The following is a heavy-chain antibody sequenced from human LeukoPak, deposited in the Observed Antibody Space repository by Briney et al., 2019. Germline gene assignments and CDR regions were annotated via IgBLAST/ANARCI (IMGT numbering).Heavy chain of an antibody. CDR3: VRKFATGD. V-gene: IGHV3-74*01. Sequence: GGSLRLSCAASGFTFSSHLMHWVRQAQGTGLVWVSSVQSDGTATNYADSVKGRFTISRDNAKNTLYLQMNSLRVEDTAVYYCVRKFATGDWGQGTLVTVSS. CDR2: VQSDGTAT. CDR1: GFTFSSHL. D-gene: IGHD1-14*01. J-gene: IGHJ4*02.